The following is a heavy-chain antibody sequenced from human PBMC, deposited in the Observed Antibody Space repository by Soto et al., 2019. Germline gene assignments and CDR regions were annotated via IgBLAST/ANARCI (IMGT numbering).Heavy chain of an antibody. CDR2: IFPGDSDT. V-gene: IGHV5-51*01. J-gene: IGHJ4*02. CDR1: GYRYTDYW. D-gene: IGHD2-8*02. CDR3: ARRTRFSGLTGGEFDY. Sequence: EVQLVQSGAEVKKPGESLKISCKGSGYRYTDYWIGWVRQMPGKGLEWMGIIFPGDSDTRYSPSVPGQVTISADKSINTAYLQWSSLKASDTAMYYFARRTRFSGLTGGEFDYWGQGTLVTVSS.